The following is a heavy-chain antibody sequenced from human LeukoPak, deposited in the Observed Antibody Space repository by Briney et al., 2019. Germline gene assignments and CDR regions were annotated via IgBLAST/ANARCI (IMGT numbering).Heavy chain of an antibody. CDR1: GFTVSSNY. Sequence: GGSLRLSCAVSGFTVSSNYMGWVRQAPGKGLEWVVVFYSSGSTYYADSVKGRFTISRDNSENTLFLQMNTLRAEDTAVYYCARLEKNFYYYMDVWGKGTTVTVSS. CDR3: ARLEKNFYYYMDV. V-gene: IGHV3-53*01. D-gene: IGHD1-1*01. J-gene: IGHJ6*03. CDR2: FYSSGST.